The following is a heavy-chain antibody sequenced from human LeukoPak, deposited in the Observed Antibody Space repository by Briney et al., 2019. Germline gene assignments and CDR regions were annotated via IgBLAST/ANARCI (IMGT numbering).Heavy chain of an antibody. J-gene: IGHJ4*02. Sequence: PGRSLRLSCAASGFTFSNYTIHWGRQAPGKGLEWVAVISYDGTNKYYADSVKGRFTISRDNSKNTLYLQMNSLRPEDTALYYCARPSGSYFDEWGQGTLVTVSS. CDR2: ISYDGTNK. D-gene: IGHD1-26*01. V-gene: IGHV3-30*04. CDR1: GFTFSNYT. CDR3: ARPSGSYFDE.